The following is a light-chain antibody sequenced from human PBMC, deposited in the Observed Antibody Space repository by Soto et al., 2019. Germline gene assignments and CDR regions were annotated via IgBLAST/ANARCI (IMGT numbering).Light chain of an antibody. CDR2: DAS. V-gene: IGKV1-33*01. CDR1: QGIRND. Sequence: DIQMTQSPSSLSASVGDRVTITCRASQGIRNDLGWYQQKPGSAPKLLIYDASNLETGVPSRFSGSGSGTDFIFSISSLQPEDIATYYCQHYDNLPPLTFGGGTKVEI. J-gene: IGKJ4*01. CDR3: QHYDNLPPLT.